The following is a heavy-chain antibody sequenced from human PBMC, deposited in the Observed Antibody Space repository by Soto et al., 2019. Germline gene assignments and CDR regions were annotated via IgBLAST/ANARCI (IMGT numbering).Heavy chain of an antibody. CDR1: GGSISSYY. CDR2: IYYSGGT. CDR3: ARWIDYYDSSGYPSFDY. J-gene: IGHJ4*02. Sequence: SETLSLTCTVSGGSISSYYWSWIRQPPGKGLEWIGYIYYSGGTNYNPSLKSRVTISVDTSKNQFSLKLSSVTAADTAVYYCARWIDYYDSSGYPSFDYWGQGTLVXVSS. D-gene: IGHD3-22*01. V-gene: IGHV4-59*01.